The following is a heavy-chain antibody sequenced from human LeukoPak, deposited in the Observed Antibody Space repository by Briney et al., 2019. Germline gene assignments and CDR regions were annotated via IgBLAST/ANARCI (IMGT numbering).Heavy chain of an antibody. J-gene: IGHJ4*02. CDR2: IYTSGST. CDR1: GGSISSYY. Sequence: SVTLSLTCTVSGGSISSYYWSWIRQPAGKGLEWIGRIYTSGSTNYNPSLKSRVTMSVDTSKNQFSLKLSSVTAADTAVYYCARGGSVAGPFDFDYWGQGTLVTVSS. CDR3: ARGGSVAGPFDFDY. D-gene: IGHD6-19*01. V-gene: IGHV4-4*07.